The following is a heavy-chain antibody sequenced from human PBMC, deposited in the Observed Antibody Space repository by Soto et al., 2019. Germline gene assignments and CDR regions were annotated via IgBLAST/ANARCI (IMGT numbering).Heavy chain of an antibody. V-gene: IGHV3-23*01. CDR3: TNLVGSGYPFDY. CDR2: ISGSGGST. Sequence: GGSLRLSCAASGFTFSSYAMSWVRQAPGKGLEWVSAISGSGGSTYYADSVKGRFTISRDNSKNTLYLQMNSLRAEDTAVYYCTNLVGSGYPFDYWGQGTLVTVSS. D-gene: IGHD3-22*01. CDR1: GFTFSSYA. J-gene: IGHJ4*02.